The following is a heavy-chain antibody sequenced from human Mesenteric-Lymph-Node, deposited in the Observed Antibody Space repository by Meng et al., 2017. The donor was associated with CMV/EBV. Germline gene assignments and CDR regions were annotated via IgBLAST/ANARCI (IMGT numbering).Heavy chain of an antibody. J-gene: IGHJ4*02. CDR1: GFTFSSYW. V-gene: IGHV3-7*01. D-gene: IGHD5/OR15-5a*01. CDR3: ARVSLLVSLGY. CDR2: IKQDGSEK. Sequence: SCAASGFTFSSYWMSWVRQAPGKGLEWVANIKQDGSEKYYVYSVKGRFTISRDNAKNSLYLQMNSLRAEDTAVYYCARVSLLVSLGYWGQGTLVTVSS.